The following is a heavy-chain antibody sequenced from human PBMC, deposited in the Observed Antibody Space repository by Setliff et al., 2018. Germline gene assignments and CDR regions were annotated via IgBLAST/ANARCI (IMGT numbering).Heavy chain of an antibody. CDR2: IYWDDDK. J-gene: IGHJ3*02. CDR3: VRLVVTKLNAFDI. CDR1: GLSVSTSGVG. Sequence: PTLVNPTQTLTLTCTFSGLSVSTSGVGVGWIRQPPVKALEWLALIYWDDDKRYGPSLKSRLTITKDTSKNQVVLRMTNMDSVDTATYYCVRLVVTKLNAFDIWGQGTMVTVSS. V-gene: IGHV2-5*05. D-gene: IGHD3-22*01.